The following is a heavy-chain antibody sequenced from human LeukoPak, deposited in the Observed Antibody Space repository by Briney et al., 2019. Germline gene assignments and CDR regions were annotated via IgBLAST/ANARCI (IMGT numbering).Heavy chain of an antibody. V-gene: IGHV3-30*07. D-gene: IGHD6-6*01. CDR3: ARDQDSSSSKYFDY. Sequence: GGSLRLSCAASGFIFSNYAMHWVRQAPGKGLEWVALISSDGFNTYYADSVKGRFTISRDNAKNSLYLQMNSLRAEDTAVYYCARDQDSSSSKYFDYWGQGTLVTVSS. J-gene: IGHJ4*02. CDR2: ISSDGFNT. CDR1: GFIFSNYA.